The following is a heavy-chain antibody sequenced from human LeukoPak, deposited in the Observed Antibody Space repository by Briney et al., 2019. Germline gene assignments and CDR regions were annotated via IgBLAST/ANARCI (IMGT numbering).Heavy chain of an antibody. V-gene: IGHV4-61*08. Sequence: PSETLSLTCAVSGGSISSGGYSWSWIRQPPGKGLEWIGYIYYSGSTNYNPSLRSRVTISVDTSKNQFSLKLSSVTAADTAVYYCARHKGSANYDFWSTPHYFDYWGQGTLVTVSS. CDR2: IYYSGST. CDR1: GGSISSGGYS. CDR3: ARHKGSANYDFWSTPHYFDY. J-gene: IGHJ4*02. D-gene: IGHD3-3*01.